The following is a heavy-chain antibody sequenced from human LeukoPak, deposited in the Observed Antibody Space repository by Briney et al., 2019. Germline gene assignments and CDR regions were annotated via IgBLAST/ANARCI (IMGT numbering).Heavy chain of an antibody. CDR3: ARDYDSSGYYDY. J-gene: IGHJ4*02. V-gene: IGHV4-59*01. CDR1: GGSISSYY. CDR2: IYYSGST. Sequence: SETPSLTCTVSGGSISSYYWSWIRQPPGKGLEWIGYIYYSGSTNYNPSLKSRVTISVDTSKNQFSLKLSSVTAADTAVYYCARDYDSSGYYDYWGQGTLVTVSS. D-gene: IGHD3-22*01.